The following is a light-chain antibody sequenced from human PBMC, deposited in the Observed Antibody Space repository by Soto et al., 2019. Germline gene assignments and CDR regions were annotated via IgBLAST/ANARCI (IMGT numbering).Light chain of an antibody. CDR2: GAY. CDR1: QTVIHNH. V-gene: IGKV3-11*01. CDR3: QQRSDWIP. Sequence: VLTPSPETPSMSPGERATLSCRASQTVIHNHLAWNQQKPGQTPRLLVFGAYNRATGIPARFSGSGSGTDFTLTISSLEPEDSAVYYCQQRSDWIPFGQGTRLAI. J-gene: IGKJ5*01.